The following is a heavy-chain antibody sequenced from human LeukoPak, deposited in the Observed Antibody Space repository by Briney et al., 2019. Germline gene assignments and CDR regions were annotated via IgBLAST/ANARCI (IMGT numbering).Heavy chain of an antibody. D-gene: IGHD5-18*01. CDR1: GVSISSSSFS. J-gene: IGHJ5*02. V-gene: IGHV6-1*01. CDR2: TYYSSKWIN. Sequence: SQTPSLTCAISGVSISSSSFSWGWIRQSPSRGLEWLGRTYYSSKWINEYAESVKSRITINPDTSKNQFSLQLKSVTPEDTAVYYCARGGYRNWFDPWGQGTLVTVSS. CDR3: ARGGYRNWFDP.